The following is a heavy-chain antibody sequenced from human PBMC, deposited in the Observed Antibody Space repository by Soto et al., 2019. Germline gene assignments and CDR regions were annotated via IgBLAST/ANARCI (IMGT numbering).Heavy chain of an antibody. CDR1: GGSISSYY. D-gene: IGHD1-26*01. V-gene: IGHV4-59*01. CDR3: ARDGRWDPYYYYGMDV. Sequence: SETLSLTCTVSGGSISSYYWSWIRQPPGKGLEWIGYIYYSGSTNYNPSLKSRVTISVDTSKNQFSLKLSSVTAADTAVYYCARDGRWDPYYYYGMDVWGQGTTVTVSS. J-gene: IGHJ6*02. CDR2: IYYSGST.